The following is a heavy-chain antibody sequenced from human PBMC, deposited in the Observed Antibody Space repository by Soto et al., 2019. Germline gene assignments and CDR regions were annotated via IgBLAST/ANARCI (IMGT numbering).Heavy chain of an antibody. D-gene: IGHD3-22*01. CDR2: INHSGST. CDR1: GGSFSGYY. Sequence: QVQLQQWGAGLLKPSETLSLTCAVYGGSFSGYYWTWIRQPPGKGLEWIGEINHSGSTNYNPSLKSRVTISVDTSKNQFSLKLSSVTAADTAVYYCAIHSYYYDSSGYYYVWFDPWGQGTLVTVSS. V-gene: IGHV4-34*01. CDR3: AIHSYYYDSSGYYYVWFDP. J-gene: IGHJ5*02.